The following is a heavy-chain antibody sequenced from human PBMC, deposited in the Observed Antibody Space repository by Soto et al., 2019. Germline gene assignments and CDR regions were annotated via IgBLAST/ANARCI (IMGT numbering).Heavy chain of an antibody. D-gene: IGHD2-15*01. CDR2: INWNGGST. CDR1: GFTFDDYG. V-gene: IGHV3-20*01. CDR3: ARVAGSLGYCSGGSCSYYFDY. Sequence: GGSLRLSCAASGFTFDDYGMSWVRQAPGKGLEWVSGINWNGGSTGYADSVKGRFTISRDNAKNSLYLQMNSLRAEDTALYHCARVAGSLGYCSGGSCSYYFDYWGQGTLVTVSS. J-gene: IGHJ4*02.